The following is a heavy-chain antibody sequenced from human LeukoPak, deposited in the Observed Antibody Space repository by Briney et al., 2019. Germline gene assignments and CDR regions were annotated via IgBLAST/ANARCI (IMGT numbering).Heavy chain of an antibody. CDR1: GFTFSSFE. J-gene: IGHJ4*02. CDR3: AKEWDSSGWYEGGDYFDY. Sequence: PGGSLRLSCAASGFTFSSFEMNWVRQAPGKGLEWISYIGSSAGIIYYAESVKGRFTISRDNSKNTLYLQMNSLRAEDTAVYYCAKEWDSSGWYEGGDYFDYWGQGTLVTVSS. D-gene: IGHD6-19*01. V-gene: IGHV3-48*03. CDR2: IGSSAGII.